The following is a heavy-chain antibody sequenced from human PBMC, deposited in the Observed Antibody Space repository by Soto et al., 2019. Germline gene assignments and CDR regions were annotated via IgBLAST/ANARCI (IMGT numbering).Heavy chain of an antibody. CDR3: ASTYYDILTGTHYYGMDV. CDR2: IDPSDSYT. CDR1: GYSFTSYW. Sequence: GESLKISCKGSGYSFTSYWISWVRQMPGKGLEWMGRIDPSDSYTNYSPSFQGHVTISADKSISTAYLQWSSLKASDTAMYYCASTYYDILTGTHYYGMDVWGQGTTVTVYS. D-gene: IGHD3-9*01. J-gene: IGHJ6*02. V-gene: IGHV5-10-1*01.